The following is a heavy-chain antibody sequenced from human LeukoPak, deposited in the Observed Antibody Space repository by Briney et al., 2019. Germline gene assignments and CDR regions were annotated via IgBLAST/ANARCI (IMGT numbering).Heavy chain of an antibody. CDR1: GGSISSYY. CDR2: IYTSGST. CDR3: ARDSGSSGWPYFDY. Sequence: SETLSLTCTVSGGSISSYYWSWIRQPAGKGLEWIGRIYTSGSTNYNPSLKGRVTMSVDTSKNQFSLKLSSVTAADTAVYYCARDSGSSGWPYFDYWGQGTLVTVSS. J-gene: IGHJ4*02. V-gene: IGHV4-4*07. D-gene: IGHD6-19*01.